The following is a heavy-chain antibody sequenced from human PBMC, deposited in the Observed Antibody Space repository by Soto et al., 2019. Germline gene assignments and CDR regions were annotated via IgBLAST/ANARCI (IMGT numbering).Heavy chain of an antibody. J-gene: IGHJ4*02. CDR2: INPNSGGT. V-gene: IGHV1-2*04. CDR3: ARVDSRYQPLLFDY. D-gene: IGHD2-2*01. Sequence: QVQLVQSGAEVKKPGASVKVSCKASGYTFTGYYMHWVRQAPGQGLEWMGWINPNSGGTNYAQKYQGWVTMTRDTSISTAYMELSRLRSDDTAVYYCARVDSRYQPLLFDYWGQGTLVTVSS. CDR1: GYTFTGYY.